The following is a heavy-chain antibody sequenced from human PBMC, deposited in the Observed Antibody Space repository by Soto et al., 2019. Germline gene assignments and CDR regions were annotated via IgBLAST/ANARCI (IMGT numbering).Heavy chain of an antibody. V-gene: IGHV3-33*01. CDR1: GFTFSSYG. CDR2: IWYDGSNK. CDR3: ARDVVAVAGTTYYYCYYGMDV. Sequence: QVQLVESGGGVVQPGRSLRLSCAASGFTFSSYGMHWVRQAPGKGLEWVAVIWYDGSNKYYADSVKGRFTISRDNSKNTLYLQMNSLRAEDTAVYYCARDVVAVAGTTYYYCYYGMDVWGQGTTVTVSS. D-gene: IGHD6-19*01. J-gene: IGHJ6*02.